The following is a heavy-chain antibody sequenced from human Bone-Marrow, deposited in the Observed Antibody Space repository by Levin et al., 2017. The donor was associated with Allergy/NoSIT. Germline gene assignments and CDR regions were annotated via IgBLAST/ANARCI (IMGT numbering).Heavy chain of an antibody. CDR1: GLIFSDFF. CDR2: IRNKANSYTT. Sequence: PGGSLRLSCAASGLIFSDFFMHWVRQAPGRGLEWVGRIRNKANSYTTEYAASVKGRFIISRDDSKNSLYLQLNSLKSEDTALYFCVKEATWHLDCWGPGTLVTVSS. CDR3: VKEATWHLDC. J-gene: IGHJ4*02. V-gene: IGHV3-72*01. D-gene: IGHD5-24*01.